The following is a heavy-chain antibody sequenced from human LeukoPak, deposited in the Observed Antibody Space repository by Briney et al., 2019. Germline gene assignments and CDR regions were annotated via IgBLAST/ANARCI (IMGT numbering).Heavy chain of an antibody. CDR1: GFTFDDYA. CDR2: ISGSGDSV. D-gene: IGHD5-18*01. CDR3: GKGNTASRPGFVD. J-gene: IGHJ4*02. V-gene: IGHV3-23*01. Sequence: PGGSLRLSCAASGFTFDDYAMHWVRQAPGKGLEWLSSISGSGDSVFYADSVKGRFTISRDNSLNTLHLQMNSLRAEDTAFYYCGKGNTASRPGFVDWGQGTLVTVSS.